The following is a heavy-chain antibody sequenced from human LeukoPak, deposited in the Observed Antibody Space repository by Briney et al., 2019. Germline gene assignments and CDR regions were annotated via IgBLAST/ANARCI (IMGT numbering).Heavy chain of an antibody. CDR1: GGSISSYY. J-gene: IGHJ4*02. Sequence: PSETLSLTCSVSGGSISSYYWTWVRQPPGKGLEWIGYIYYSGSTNYNPSLKSRVTMSIDTSKNQFSLQLSSVTAADTAVYYCASALQGGFDYWSQGTLVTVSS. CDR2: IYYSGST. D-gene: IGHD2-15*01. V-gene: IGHV4-59*01. CDR3: ASALQGGFDY.